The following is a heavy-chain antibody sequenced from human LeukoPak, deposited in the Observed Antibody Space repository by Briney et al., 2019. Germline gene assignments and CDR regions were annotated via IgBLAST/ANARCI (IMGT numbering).Heavy chain of an antibody. J-gene: IGHJ4*02. CDR3: ARGLATYDILTGYYLLDY. V-gene: IGHV1-18*01. CDR2: ISAYNGNT. CDR1: GYTFTSYG. D-gene: IGHD3-9*01. Sequence: ASVKVSCKASGYTFTSYGISWVRQAPGQGLEWMGWISAYNGNTNYAQKLQGRVTMTTDTSTSTAYMELRSLRSDDTAVYYCARGLATYDILTGYYLLDYWGQGTLVTVSS.